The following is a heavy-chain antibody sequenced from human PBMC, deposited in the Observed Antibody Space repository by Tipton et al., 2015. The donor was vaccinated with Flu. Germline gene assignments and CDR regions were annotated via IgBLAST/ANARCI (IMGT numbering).Heavy chain of an antibody. CDR1: GYTFTSYD. Sequence: QVQLVQSGAEVKKPGASVKVSCKASGYTFTSYDINWLRQATGQGLEWMGWLNPNSGDTAYAPKLQGRVTITRSTSISTAYMELSSLRSEDTAIYYCARGQGFGELWGRGTLVTVSS. V-gene: IGHV1-8*03. CDR2: LNPNSGDT. J-gene: IGHJ4*02. CDR3: ARGQGFGEL. D-gene: IGHD3-10*01.